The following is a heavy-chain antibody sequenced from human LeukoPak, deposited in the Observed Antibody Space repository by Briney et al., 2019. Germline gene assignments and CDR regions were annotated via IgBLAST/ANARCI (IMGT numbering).Heavy chain of an antibody. CDR3: ARPNVYYDFWSGRYRDYGMDV. D-gene: IGHD3-3*01. CDR2: IYYSGST. V-gene: IGHV4-59*08. Sequence: SETLSLTCTVSGGSISSYYWSWIRQPPGKGLEWIGYIYYSGSTNYNPSLKSRVTISVDTSKNQFSLKLSSVTAADTAVYYCARPNVYYDFWSGRYRDYGMDVWGQGTTVTVSS. CDR1: GGSISSYY. J-gene: IGHJ6*02.